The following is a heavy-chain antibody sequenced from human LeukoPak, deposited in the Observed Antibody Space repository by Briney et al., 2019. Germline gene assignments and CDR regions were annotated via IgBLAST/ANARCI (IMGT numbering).Heavy chain of an antibody. D-gene: IGHD5-12*01. Sequence: GRSLRLSCAASGFTFAMHWVRQVPGKGLEWVSGINRNSDNMAYADSVKGRFTISRDNAKNSLYLQMNSLRTEDTAFYYCTKGFSAIYSADFDYWGQGTLVTVSS. CDR2: INRNSDNM. CDR1: GFTFA. V-gene: IGHV3-9*01. J-gene: IGHJ4*02. CDR3: TKGFSAIYSADFDY.